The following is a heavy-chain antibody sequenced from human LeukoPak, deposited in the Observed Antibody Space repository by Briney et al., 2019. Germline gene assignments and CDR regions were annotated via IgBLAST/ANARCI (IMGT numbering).Heavy chain of an antibody. CDR1: GVSISSYY. J-gene: IGHJ4*02. Sequence: SETLSLTCTVSGVSISSYYWSWIRQPAGKGLEWIGRIDTSGSTNYNPSLNSRVTISVDKSKNHLSLNLSSVTVADTAVYYCARDWRYCSGGSCSYYFDYWGQGALVTVSS. V-gene: IGHV4-4*07. CDR3: ARDWRYCSGGSCSYYFDY. CDR2: IDTSGST. D-gene: IGHD2-15*01.